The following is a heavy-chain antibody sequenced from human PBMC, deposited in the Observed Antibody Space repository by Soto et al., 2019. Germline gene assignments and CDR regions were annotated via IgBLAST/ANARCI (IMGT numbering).Heavy chain of an antibody. CDR1: GFTFSSYG. J-gene: IGHJ4*02. CDR2: ISYDGSNK. Sequence: QVQLVESGGGVVQPGRPLRLSCAASGFTFSSYGMHWVRQAPGKGLEWVAVISYDGSNKYYADSVKGRFTISRDNSKNTLYLQMNSLRAEDTAVYYCAKVGSGWFDYWGQGTLVTVSS. D-gene: IGHD6-19*01. V-gene: IGHV3-30*18. CDR3: AKVGSGWFDY.